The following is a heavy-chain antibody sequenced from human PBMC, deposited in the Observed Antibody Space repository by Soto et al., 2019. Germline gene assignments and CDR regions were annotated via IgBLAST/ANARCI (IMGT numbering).Heavy chain of an antibody. Sequence: PSETLSLTCTVSGGSISSSSYYWGWIRQPPGKGLEWIGSIYYSGSTYYTPSLKSRVTISVDTSKNQFSLKLSSVTAADTAVYYCDAGGYYEPYFDYWGQGILVTVSS. J-gene: IGHJ4*02. CDR2: IYYSGST. D-gene: IGHD3-22*01. CDR1: GGSISSSSYY. CDR3: DAGGYYEPYFDY. V-gene: IGHV4-39*01.